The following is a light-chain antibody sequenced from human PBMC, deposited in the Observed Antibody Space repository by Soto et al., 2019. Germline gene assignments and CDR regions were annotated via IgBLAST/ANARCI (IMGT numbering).Light chain of an antibody. CDR2: EVT. CDR3: SSYADSKNVV. V-gene: IGLV2-8*01. CDR1: SSDVGGYNS. Sequence: QSALTQPPSASGSPGQSVTISCTGTSSDVGGYNSVSWYQQHPGKAPKLMIYEVTKRPSGVPDRFSGSKSGNTASLTVSGLQAEDEADYYCSSYADSKNVVFGGGTKVTVL. J-gene: IGLJ2*01.